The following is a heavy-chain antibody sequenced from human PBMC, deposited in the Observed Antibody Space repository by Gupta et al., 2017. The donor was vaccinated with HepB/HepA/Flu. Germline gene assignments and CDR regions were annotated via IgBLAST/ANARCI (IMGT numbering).Heavy chain of an antibody. V-gene: IGHV4-34*01. CDR1: GGSFSGYY. Sequence: QVQLQQWGAGLLKPSETLSLTCAVYGGSFSGYYWSWIRQPPGKGLEWIGEINHSGSNNYNPSLKRRVTISVDTSKTQFSLKLSSVTAADTAVYYCARGLHNWNYRGGAPGWFDPWCQGTLVTVYS. D-gene: IGHD1-7*01. CDR2: INHSGSN. CDR3: ARGLHNWNYRGGAPGWFDP. J-gene: IGHJ5*02.